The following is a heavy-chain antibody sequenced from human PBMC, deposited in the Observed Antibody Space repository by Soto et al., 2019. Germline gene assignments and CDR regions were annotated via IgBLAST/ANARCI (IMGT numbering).Heavy chain of an antibody. CDR3: AKDNYDSSGYYGYFDY. CDR1: GFTFSSYG. Sequence: QVQLVESGGGVVQPGRSLRLSCAASGFTFSSYGMHWVRQAPGKGLEWVAVISYDGSNKYYADSVKGRFTISRDNSKNTLYLQINSLIAEDTAVYYCAKDNYDSSGYYGYFDYWGQGTLVTVSS. D-gene: IGHD3-22*01. J-gene: IGHJ4*02. CDR2: ISYDGSNK. V-gene: IGHV3-30*18.